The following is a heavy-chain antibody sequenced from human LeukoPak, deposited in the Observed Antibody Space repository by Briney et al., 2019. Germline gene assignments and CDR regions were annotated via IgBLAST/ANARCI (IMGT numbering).Heavy chain of an antibody. CDR2: INPSGGST. J-gene: IGHJ4*02. CDR3: ARGPSRPNDYGDYVPYYFDY. V-gene: IGHV1-46*01. CDR1: GYTFTSYY. Sequence: GASVKVSCKASGYTFTSYYMLWVRQAPGQGLEWMGIINPSGGSTSYAQKFQGRVTMTRDTSTSTVYMELSSLRSEDTAVYYCARGPSRPNDYGDYVPYYFDYWGQGTLVTVSS. D-gene: IGHD4-17*01.